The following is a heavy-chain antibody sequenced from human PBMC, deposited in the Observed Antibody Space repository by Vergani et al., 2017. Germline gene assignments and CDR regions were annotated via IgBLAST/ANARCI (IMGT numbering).Heavy chain of an antibody. J-gene: IGHJ6*02. CDR3: ARASSSSSPLYYYYYYGMDV. CDR1: GFTFSSYA. D-gene: IGHD6-6*01. CDR2: ISGSGGST. V-gene: IGHV3-23*04. Sequence: EVQLVESGGGLVQPGGSLRLSCAASGFTFSSYAMSWVRQAPGKGLEWVSAISGSGGSTYYADSVKGRFTISRDNSKNTLYLQMNSLRAEDTAVYYCARASSSSSPLYYYYYYGMDVWGQGTTVTVSS.